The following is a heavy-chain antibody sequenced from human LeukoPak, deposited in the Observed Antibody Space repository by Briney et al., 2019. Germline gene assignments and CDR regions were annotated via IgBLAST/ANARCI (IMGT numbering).Heavy chain of an antibody. Sequence: SETLSLTCTVSGGSISSYYWSWIRQPPGKGLEWIGYIYYSGSTNYNPSLKSRVTISVDTSKNQFSLKLSSVTAADTAVYYCARTPDCSSTSCYSYYYYGMDVWGQGTTVTVSS. V-gene: IGHV4-59*01. CDR3: ARTPDCSSTSCYSYYYYGMDV. D-gene: IGHD2-2*01. CDR2: IYYSGST. J-gene: IGHJ6*02. CDR1: GGSISSYY.